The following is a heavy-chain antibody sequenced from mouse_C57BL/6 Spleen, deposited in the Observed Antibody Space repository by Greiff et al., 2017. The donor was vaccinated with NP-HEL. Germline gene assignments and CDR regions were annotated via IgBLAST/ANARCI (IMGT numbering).Heavy chain of an antibody. CDR3: EREYDYDVGPNDYAMDY. Sequence: QVQLQQSGAELVRPGASVKLSCKASGYTFTDYYINWVKQRPGQGLEWIARIYPGSGNTYYNEKFKGKATLTAEKSSSTAYMQLSSLTSEDSAVYFCEREYDYDVGPNDYAMDYWGQGTSVTVSS. J-gene: IGHJ4*01. CDR1: GYTFTDYY. CDR2: IYPGSGNT. V-gene: IGHV1-76*01. D-gene: IGHD2-4*01.